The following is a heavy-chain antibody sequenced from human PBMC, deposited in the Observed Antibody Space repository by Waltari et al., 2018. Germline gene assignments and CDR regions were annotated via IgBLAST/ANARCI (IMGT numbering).Heavy chain of an antibody. CDR3: ARGRNGYIQDVFDI. V-gene: IGHV3-48*01. CDR1: GFTFSTYN. D-gene: IGHD5-12*01. CDR2: ISSTTTT. J-gene: IGHJ3*02. Sequence: EVHLVASGGGLVQPGESLRLSCAASGFTFSTYNMNWCRQVPGKGLVVVSYISSTTTTYYSDYVKGRFTISRDNAKNSLYLQMNSLRAEDTALYYCARGRNGYIQDVFDIWGQGTMVSVSS.